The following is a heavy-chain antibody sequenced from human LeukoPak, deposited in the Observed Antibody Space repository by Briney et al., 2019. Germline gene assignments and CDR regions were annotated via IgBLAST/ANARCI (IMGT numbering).Heavy chain of an antibody. Sequence: GGSLRFSCAASGFSCSSFPMSWVRQAPGQGLVWVSAISGSGGSTNYADSVKGRFTMSRDNSKKTLYLQMSSLRAEDTAVYYCATRGYTYGNFDYWGQGTLVTVSA. CDR3: ATRGYTYGNFDY. CDR1: GFSCSSFP. V-gene: IGHV3-23*01. D-gene: IGHD5-18*01. CDR2: ISGSGGST. J-gene: IGHJ4*02.